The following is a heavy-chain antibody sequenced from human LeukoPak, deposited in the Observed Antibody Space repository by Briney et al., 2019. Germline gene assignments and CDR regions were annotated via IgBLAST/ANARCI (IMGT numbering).Heavy chain of an antibody. V-gene: IGHV3-21*05. Sequence: GLALRLSCAASGFTFSSYSMNWVRQAPGKGLEWVSYISSSSSYIYYADSVKGRFTISRDNAKNSLYLQMNSLRAEDTAVYYCAREIDEGIGYWGQGTLVTVSS. CDR1: GFTFSSYS. CDR3: AREIDEGIGY. J-gene: IGHJ4*02. D-gene: IGHD2/OR15-2a*01. CDR2: ISSSSSYI.